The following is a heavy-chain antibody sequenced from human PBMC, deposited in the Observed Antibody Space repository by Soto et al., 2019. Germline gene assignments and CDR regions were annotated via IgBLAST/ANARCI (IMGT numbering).Heavy chain of an antibody. Sequence: GGSLRLSCAASGFTFSSYSMNWVRQAPGKGLEWVSYISSSSSTIYYADSVKGRFTISRDNAKNSLYLQMNSLRAEDTAVYYCARDLNLGSFDYSGQGTLVTVSS. CDR3: ARDLNLGSFDY. CDR2: ISSSSSTI. J-gene: IGHJ4*02. CDR1: GFTFSSYS. V-gene: IGHV3-48*01.